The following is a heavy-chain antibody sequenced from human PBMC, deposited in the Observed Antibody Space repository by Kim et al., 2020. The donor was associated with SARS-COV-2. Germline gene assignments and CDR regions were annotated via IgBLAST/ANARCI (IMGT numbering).Heavy chain of an antibody. CDR2: INHSGST. D-gene: IGHD6-19*01. CDR3: AMSLRAVAAAFYFDY. V-gene: IGHV4-34*01. Sequence: SETLSLTCAVYGGSFSGYYWSWIRQPPGKGLEWIGEINHSGSTNYNPSLKSRVTISVDTSKNQFSLKLSSVTAADTAVYYCAMSLRAVAAAFYFDYWGQGTLVTVSS. J-gene: IGHJ4*02. CDR1: GGSFSGYY.